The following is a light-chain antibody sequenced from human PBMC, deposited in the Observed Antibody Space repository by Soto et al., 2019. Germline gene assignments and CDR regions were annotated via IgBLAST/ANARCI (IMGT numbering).Light chain of an antibody. Sequence: QSALTQPASVSASPGQSITISCTGASNDVGGSDYVSWYQQHPGKAPKLIIYGVSNRPSGTSDRFSGSKSGNTASLTISGLQAEDEAVYYCSSYTSSSTLLFGGGTNLTVL. CDR1: SNDVGGSDY. CDR3: SSYTSSSTLL. CDR2: GVS. J-gene: IGLJ2*01. V-gene: IGLV2-14*01.